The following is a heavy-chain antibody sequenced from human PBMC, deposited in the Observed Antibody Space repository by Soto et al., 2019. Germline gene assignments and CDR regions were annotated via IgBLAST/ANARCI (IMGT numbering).Heavy chain of an antibody. Sequence: AAAVKVSCKASGYTFTSYGISWVRQAPGQGLEWMGWISAYNGNTNYAQKLQGRVTMTTDTSTSTAYMELRSLRSDDTAVYYCARDPRVAARPHYYNGMDVWGQGTTGTVSS. J-gene: IGHJ6*02. CDR1: GYTFTSYG. CDR3: ARDPRVAARPHYYNGMDV. V-gene: IGHV1-18*04. D-gene: IGHD6-6*01. CDR2: ISAYNGNT.